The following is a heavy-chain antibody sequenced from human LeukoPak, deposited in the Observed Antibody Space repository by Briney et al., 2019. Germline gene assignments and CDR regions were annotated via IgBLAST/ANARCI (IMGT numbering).Heavy chain of an antibody. Sequence: ASVKVSCKASGYTLTGYYMHWVRQAPGQGLEWMGWINPNSGGTNYAQKFQGRVTMTRDTSISTAYMELSRLGSDDTAVYHCARDGASGYLADYWGQGTLVTVSS. CDR1: GYTLTGYY. D-gene: IGHD3-3*01. CDR2: INPNSGGT. V-gene: IGHV1-2*02. CDR3: ARDGASGYLADY. J-gene: IGHJ4*02.